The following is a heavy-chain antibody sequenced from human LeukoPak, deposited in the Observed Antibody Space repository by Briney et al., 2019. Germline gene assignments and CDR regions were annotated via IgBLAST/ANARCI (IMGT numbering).Heavy chain of an antibody. CDR2: IWYDGSNK. CDR3: ARATAMVPRGYYYGMDV. Sequence: GGSLRLSCAASGFTFSSYGMHWVRQAPGKGLEWVAVIWYDGSNKYYADSVKGRFTISRDNSKNTQYLQMNSLRAEDTAVYYCARATAMVPRGYYYGMDVWGQGTTVTVSS. CDR1: GFTFSSYG. J-gene: IGHJ6*02. V-gene: IGHV3-33*01. D-gene: IGHD5-18*01.